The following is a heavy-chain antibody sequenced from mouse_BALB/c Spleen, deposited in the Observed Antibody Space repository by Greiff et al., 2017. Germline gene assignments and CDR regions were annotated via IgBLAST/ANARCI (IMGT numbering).Heavy chain of an antibody. CDR3: ARWGYYGSAWFAY. CDR1: GFTFSSFG. CDR2: ISSGSSTI. D-gene: IGHD1-2*01. Sequence: EVKLMESGGGLVQPGGSRKLSCAASGFTFSSFGMHWVRQAPEKGLEWVAYISSGSSTIYYADTVKGRFTISRDNPKNTLFLQMTSLRSEDTAMYYCARWGYYGSAWFAYWGQGTLVTVSA. V-gene: IGHV5-17*02. J-gene: IGHJ3*01.